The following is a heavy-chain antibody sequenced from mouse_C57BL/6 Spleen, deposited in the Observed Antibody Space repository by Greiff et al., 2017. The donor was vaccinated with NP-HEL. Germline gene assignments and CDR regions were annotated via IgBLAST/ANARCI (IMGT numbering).Heavy chain of an antibody. J-gene: IGHJ4*01. CDR2: IYPGSGNT. D-gene: IGHD1-1*01. Sequence: VQLQQSGAELVRPGASVKLSCKASGYTFTDYYINWVKQRPGQGLEWIARIYPGSGNTYYNEKFKGKATLTAEKSSSTAYMQLSSLTSEDAAVYFCARDYGYAMDYWGHGTSVTVSS. V-gene: IGHV1-76*01. CDR1: GYTFTDYY. CDR3: ARDYGYAMDY.